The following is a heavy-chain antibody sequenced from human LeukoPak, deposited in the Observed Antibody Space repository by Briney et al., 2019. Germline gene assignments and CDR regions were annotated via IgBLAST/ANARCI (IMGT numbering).Heavy chain of an antibody. J-gene: IGHJ4*02. D-gene: IGHD6-25*01. Sequence: ASETLSLTCAVYGGSFTGTLSRYYWSWIRQPPGKGLEWIGEINHTGHTNCNPSLQSRVTISVDTSKNQFYLKLSSVTAADTAVYYCARGPYSSDAGYWGQGTLVTVSS. V-gene: IGHV4-34*01. CDR1: GGSFTGTLSRYY. CDR3: ARGPYSSDAGY. CDR2: INHTGHT.